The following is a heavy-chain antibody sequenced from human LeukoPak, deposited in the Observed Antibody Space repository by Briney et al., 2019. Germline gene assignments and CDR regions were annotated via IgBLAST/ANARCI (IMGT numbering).Heavy chain of an antibody. CDR3: ARVTVTTPYYYYYYMDV. CDR2: MNPNSGNT. V-gene: IGHV1-8*03. D-gene: IGHD4-17*01. CDR1: GYTFTSYD. Sequence: ASVKFSCKASGYTFTSYDINWVRQATGQGLEWIGWMNPNSGNTGYAQKFQGRVTITRNTSISTAYMELSSLRSEDTAVYYCARVTVTTPYYYYYYMDVWGKGTTVTVSS. J-gene: IGHJ6*03.